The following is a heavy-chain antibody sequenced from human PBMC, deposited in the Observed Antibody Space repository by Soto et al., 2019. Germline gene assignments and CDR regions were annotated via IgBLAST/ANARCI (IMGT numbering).Heavy chain of an antibody. CDR1: GYSFTSYW. CDR2: IYPGDSDT. V-gene: IGHV5-51*01. D-gene: IGHD3-10*01. Sequence: GESLKISCKGSGYSFTSYWIGWVRQMPGKGLEWMGIIYPGDSDTRYSPSFQGQVTISADKSISTAYLQWSSLKASDTAMYYCARRVRGVLQSYNWFDPWGQGTLVTVSS. CDR3: ARRVRGVLQSYNWFDP. J-gene: IGHJ5*02.